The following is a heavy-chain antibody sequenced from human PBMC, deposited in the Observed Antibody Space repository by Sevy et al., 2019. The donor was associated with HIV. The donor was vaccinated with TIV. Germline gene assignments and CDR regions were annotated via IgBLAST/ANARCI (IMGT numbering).Heavy chain of an antibody. CDR1: GGSISSGSYY. D-gene: IGHD3-10*01. J-gene: IGHJ5*02. V-gene: IGHV4-61*02. Sequence: TLSLTCTVSGGSISSGSYYWSWIRQPAGKGLEWIGRIHTSGRTNYNPSLKSRVTISVDTSKNQFSLKLSSVTAADTAVYYCARDRGPYGSGSYGSWFDPWGQGTLVTVSS. CDR2: IHTSGRT. CDR3: ARDRGPYGSGSYGSWFDP.